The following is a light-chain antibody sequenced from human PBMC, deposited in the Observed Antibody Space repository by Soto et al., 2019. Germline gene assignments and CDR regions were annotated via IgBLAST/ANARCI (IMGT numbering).Light chain of an antibody. CDR2: SDD. Sequence: QSVLTQPASASGTPGQRLTISCSGSNSNIGSHTVNWYQHVAGTAPKLLIYSDDERPSGVADRFSGSKSGTSASLAISGRLAEDEADYFCAAWDDSLNGRVFGGGTKLTVL. CDR1: NSNIGSHT. V-gene: IGLV1-44*01. J-gene: IGLJ3*02. CDR3: AAWDDSLNGRV.